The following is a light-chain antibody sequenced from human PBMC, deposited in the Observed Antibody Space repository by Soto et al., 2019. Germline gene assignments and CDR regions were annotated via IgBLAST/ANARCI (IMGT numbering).Light chain of an antibody. CDR2: SNN. J-gene: IGLJ1*01. CDR3: AAWDDSLNGFYV. Sequence: QSVLTQPPSASGTPGQRVTISCSGSSSNIGSNTVNWYQQLPGTAPELLIYSNNQRPSGVPDRFSGSKSGTSASLAISGLQSEDEADYYCAAWDDSLNGFYVFGTGTKVTV. CDR1: SSNIGSNT. V-gene: IGLV1-44*01.